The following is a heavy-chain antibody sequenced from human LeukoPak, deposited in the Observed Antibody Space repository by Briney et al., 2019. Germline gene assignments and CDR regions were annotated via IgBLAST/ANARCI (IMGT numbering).Heavy chain of an antibody. Sequence: SETLSLTRSVPGDSLNGHYWGWVRPPPRKGLGWIGYFYYSGNTNYNPSLKSQVTMPIDTSKNQCSLKLGSVTAADTAVYYCARAHCSSTSCYPGLFNSWGQGTRVTVSS. CDR1: GDSLNGHY. CDR2: FYYSGNT. D-gene: IGHD2-2*01. J-gene: IGHJ4*02. CDR3: ARAHCSSTSCYPGLFNS. V-gene: IGHV4-59*11.